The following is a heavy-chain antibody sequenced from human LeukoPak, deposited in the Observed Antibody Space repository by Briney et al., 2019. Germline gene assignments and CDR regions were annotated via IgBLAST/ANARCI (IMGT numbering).Heavy chain of an antibody. CDR2: LNPSGGSS. D-gene: IGHD5-24*01. CDR1: GYTVTSYY. Sequence: ASVKVSCKASGYTVTSYYMHWVRQAPGQGLEWMAILNPSGGSSNYAQKFQGRASLTRATSTGTVYMELSSLRSEDTAVYYCASVYKHGMDVWGQGTTVIVSS. CDR3: ASVYKHGMDV. V-gene: IGHV1-46*01. J-gene: IGHJ6*02.